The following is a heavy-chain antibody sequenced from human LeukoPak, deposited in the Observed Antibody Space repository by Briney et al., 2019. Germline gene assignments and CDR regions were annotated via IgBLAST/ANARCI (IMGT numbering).Heavy chain of an antibody. V-gene: IGHV1-69*13. CDR2: IIPIFGTA. CDR1: GGTFSSYA. J-gene: IGHJ5*02. D-gene: IGHD3-10*01. Sequence: SVKVSCKASGGTFSSYAISWVRQAPGQGLEWMGGIIPIFGTANYAQKFQGRVTITADESTSTAYVELSSLRSEDTAVYYCARSPMVRGVIISWFDPWGQGTLVTVSS. CDR3: ARSPMVRGVIISWFDP.